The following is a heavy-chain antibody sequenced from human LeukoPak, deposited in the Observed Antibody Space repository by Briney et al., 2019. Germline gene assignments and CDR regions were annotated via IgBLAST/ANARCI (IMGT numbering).Heavy chain of an antibody. J-gene: IGHJ2*01. V-gene: IGHV4-59*01. Sequence: SETLSLTCTVSGGSISSYYWSWIRQPPGKGLEWIGYIYYSGSTNYNPSLKSRVTISVDTSKNQFSLKLSSVTAADTAAYYCARQYCSGGSCYWYFDLWGRGTLVTVSS. D-gene: IGHD2-15*01. CDR3: ARQYCSGGSCYWYFDL. CDR2: IYYSGST. CDR1: GGSISSYY.